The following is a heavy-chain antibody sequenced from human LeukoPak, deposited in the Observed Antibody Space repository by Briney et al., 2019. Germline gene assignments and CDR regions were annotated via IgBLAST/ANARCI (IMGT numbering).Heavy chain of an antibody. CDR1: GGSISSYY. V-gene: IGHV4-59*01. CDR3: ARALYSSGHLDY. Sequence: PSETLSLTCTVSGGSISSYYCSWIRQPPGKGLEWIGYIYYSGSTNYNPSLKSRVTISVDTSKNQFSLKLSSVTAADTAVYYCARALYSSGHLDYWGQRTLVTVSS. D-gene: IGHD6-19*01. CDR2: IYYSGST. J-gene: IGHJ4*02.